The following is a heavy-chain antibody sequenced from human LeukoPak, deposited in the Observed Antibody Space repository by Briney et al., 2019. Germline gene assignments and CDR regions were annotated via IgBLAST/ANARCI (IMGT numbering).Heavy chain of an antibody. J-gene: IGHJ4*02. CDR1: GYTFTGYY. CDR3: ARSNILTAGVFDY. D-gene: IGHD3-9*01. Sequence: ASVKVSCKASGYTFTGYYMHWVRQAPGQGLEWMERINPNSGGTNYAQKFQGRVTMTRDTSISTAYMELSRLRSDDTAVYYCARSNILTAGVFDYWGQGTLVTVSS. V-gene: IGHV1-2*06. CDR2: INPNSGGT.